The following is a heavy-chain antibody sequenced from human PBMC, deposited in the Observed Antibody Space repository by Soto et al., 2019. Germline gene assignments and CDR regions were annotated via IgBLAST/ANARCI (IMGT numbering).Heavy chain of an antibody. J-gene: IGHJ5*02. D-gene: IGHD2-21*01. CDR2: IKSKTDGGTT. CDR1: GFTFSNAW. Sequence: EVQLVESGGGLVKPGGSLRLSCAASGFTFSNAWMSWVRQAPGKGLEWVGRIKSKTDGGTTDYAAPVKGRFTISRDDSKNTLYLQMNSLKTEDTAVYYCTTGCGILWWSPSLCRFDPWGQGTLVTVSS. CDR3: TTGCGILWWSPSLCRFDP. V-gene: IGHV3-15*01.